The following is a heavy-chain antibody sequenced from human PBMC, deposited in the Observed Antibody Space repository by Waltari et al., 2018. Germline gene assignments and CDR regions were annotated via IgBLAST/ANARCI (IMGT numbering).Heavy chain of an antibody. J-gene: IGHJ6*03. Sequence: QIALEESGPTLAKPTQTLTLTCSFSGFSLTTSGVGVGWIRQPPGKALEWLSFIYWDNDKRYSPSLKSRLTVTKDTSKNQVVLSMANMDPVDTATYYCVHVPNYYSSYYMDVWGKGTTVTVSS. D-gene: IGHD2-2*01. CDR2: IYWDNDK. CDR3: VHVPNYYSSYYMDV. V-gene: IGHV2-5*02. CDR1: GFSLTTSGVG.